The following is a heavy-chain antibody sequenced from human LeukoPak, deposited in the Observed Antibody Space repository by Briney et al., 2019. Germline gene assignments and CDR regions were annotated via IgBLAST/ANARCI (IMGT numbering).Heavy chain of an antibody. CDR2: INAGNGNT. Sequence: ASVKVSCKASGYTFTSYGISWVRQAPGQRLEWMGWINAGNGNTKYSQKFQGRVTITRDTSASTAYMELSSLRSEDTAVYYCARDRIVVVAAAISYYYGMDVWGQGTTVTVSS. CDR1: GYTFTSYG. D-gene: IGHD2-2*02. J-gene: IGHJ6*02. CDR3: ARDRIVVVAAAISYYYGMDV. V-gene: IGHV1-3*01.